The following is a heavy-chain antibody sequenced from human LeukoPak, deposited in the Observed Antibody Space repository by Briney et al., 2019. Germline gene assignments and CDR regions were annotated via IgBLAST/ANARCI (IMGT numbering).Heavy chain of an antibody. Sequence: GVSLRLSCAPSGFTFSSYAMSGLRQAPGKGLEWVSAISGSGCSTYYADSVKGRFTISRDNSKNTLYLQMNSLRAEDTAVYYCAKDLGRYCSGGSCYSEQYYFDYWGQGTLVTVSS. D-gene: IGHD2-15*01. CDR3: AKDLGRYCSGGSCYSEQYYFDY. CDR1: GFTFSSYA. CDR2: ISGSGCST. J-gene: IGHJ4*02. V-gene: IGHV3-23*01.